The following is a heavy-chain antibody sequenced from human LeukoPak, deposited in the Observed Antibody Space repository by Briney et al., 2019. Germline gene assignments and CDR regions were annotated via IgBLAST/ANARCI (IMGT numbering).Heavy chain of an antibody. Sequence: SQTLSLTCAISGDSVSSNSAAWNWIRQSPSRGLEWLGRTYYRSKWYNDYAVSVKSRITINPDTSKNQFSLQLNSVTPEDTAVYYCAREGGPDSGWYYYYYGMDVWGQGTTVTVSS. CDR1: GDSVSSNSAA. V-gene: IGHV6-1*01. CDR3: AREGGPDSGWYYYYYGMDV. J-gene: IGHJ6*02. CDR2: TYYRSKWYN. D-gene: IGHD6-19*01.